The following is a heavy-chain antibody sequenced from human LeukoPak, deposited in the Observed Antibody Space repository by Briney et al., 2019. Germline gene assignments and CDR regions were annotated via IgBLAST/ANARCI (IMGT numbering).Heavy chain of an antibody. Sequence: PGGSLRLSCAASGFTFSSYAMSWVRQAPGKGLEWVSAISGSGGSTYYADSVKGRFTISRDNSKNTLYLQMNSLRAEDTAVYYCAKDDYDSSGYQCYFDYWGQGTLVTVSS. CDR3: AKDDYDSSGYQCYFDY. CDR2: ISGSGGST. CDR1: GFTFSSYA. J-gene: IGHJ4*02. V-gene: IGHV3-23*01. D-gene: IGHD3-22*01.